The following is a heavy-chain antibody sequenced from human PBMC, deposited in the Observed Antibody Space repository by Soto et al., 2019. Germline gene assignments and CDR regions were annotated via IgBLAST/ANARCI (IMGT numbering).Heavy chain of an antibody. CDR1: GFSFSGYS. CDR2: ITGSSNYI. J-gene: IGHJ1*01. V-gene: IGHV3-21*01. CDR3: AREVYPDSTGYYLTGYFQY. D-gene: IGHD3-22*01. Sequence: EVQLVESGGGLVKPGGSLRLSCAASGFSFSGYSMNWVRQAPGKGLEWVSFITGSSNYIYYADSVKGRFTISRDNAKDALYLQINRLGAEDTAVYYSAREVYPDSTGYYLTGYFQYWGHGTLVTVSS.